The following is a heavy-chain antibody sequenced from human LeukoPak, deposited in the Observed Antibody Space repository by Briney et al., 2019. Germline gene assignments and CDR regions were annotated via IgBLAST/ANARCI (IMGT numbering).Heavy chain of an antibody. CDR2: ISSSSSYI. D-gene: IGHD3-10*01. Sequence: KPGGSLRLSCAASGFTFSSYSMNWVRQTPGKGLEWVSSISSSSSYIYYADSVKGRFTISRDNAKNSLYLQMNSLRAEDTAVYYCAREWFGEPGPFDIWGQGTMVTVSS. V-gene: IGHV3-21*01. J-gene: IGHJ3*02. CDR3: AREWFGEPGPFDI. CDR1: GFTFSSYS.